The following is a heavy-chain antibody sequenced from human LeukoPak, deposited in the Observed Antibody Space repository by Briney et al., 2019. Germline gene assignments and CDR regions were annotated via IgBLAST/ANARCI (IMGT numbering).Heavy chain of an antibody. D-gene: IGHD5-18*01. V-gene: IGHV5-10-1*01. CDR2: IDPSNSYT. Sequence: PGESLRIPCKGSGYSFTSYWISWVRQMPGKGLEWMGRIDPSNSYTNYSPSFQGHVTISADKSISTAYLQWSSLKASDTAMYYCAKSYSYGYDYFDYWGQGTLVTVSS. CDR3: AKSYSYGYDYFDY. CDR1: GYSFTSYW. J-gene: IGHJ4*02.